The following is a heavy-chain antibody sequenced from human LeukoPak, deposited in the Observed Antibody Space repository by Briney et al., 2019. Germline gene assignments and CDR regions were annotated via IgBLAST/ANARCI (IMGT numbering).Heavy chain of an antibody. Sequence: VGSLRLSCAASGFTLSSYRVRWVRQAPEERLVWVSPTISEGSSTTSAGSVKRRFTISRDNAKTTLSLQMNSLRAEDTAVYYCARVGGANAFDIWGQGTMVIVSS. CDR3: ARVGGANAFDI. CDR2: TISEGSST. CDR1: GFTLSSYR. V-gene: IGHV3-74*01. J-gene: IGHJ3*02. D-gene: IGHD1-26*01.